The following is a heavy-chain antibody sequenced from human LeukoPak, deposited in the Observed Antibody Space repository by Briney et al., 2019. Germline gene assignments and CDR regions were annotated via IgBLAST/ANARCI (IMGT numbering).Heavy chain of an antibody. CDR3: AKARGATYGTYYFDY. CDR2: ISGSGGDT. V-gene: IGHV3-23*01. D-gene: IGHD4/OR15-4a*01. J-gene: IGHJ4*02. Sequence: PGGSPRLSCAASGFTFSSYAMNWVRQAPGKGLEWVSISGSGGDTYYADSVKGRFTISRDNSKNTLYLQMNSLRAEDTAVYYCAKARGATYGTYYFDYWGQGTLVTVSS. CDR1: GFTFSSYA.